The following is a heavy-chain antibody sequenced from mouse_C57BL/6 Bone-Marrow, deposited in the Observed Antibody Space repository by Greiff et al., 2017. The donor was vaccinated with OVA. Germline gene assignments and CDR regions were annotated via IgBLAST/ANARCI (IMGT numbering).Heavy chain of an antibody. J-gene: IGHJ1*03. CDR3: AKATTLVDWYFDV. CDR2: IDPSDSET. D-gene: IGHD1-1*01. V-gene: IGHV1-52*01. CDR1: GYTFTSYW. Sequence: LQQPGAELVRPGSSVKLSCKASGYTFTSYWMHWVKQRPIQGLEWIGNIDPSDSETHYNQKFKDKATLTVDNSSSTGYMQLSSLTSEDSAVYDCAKATTLVDWYFDVWGTGTTVTVSS.